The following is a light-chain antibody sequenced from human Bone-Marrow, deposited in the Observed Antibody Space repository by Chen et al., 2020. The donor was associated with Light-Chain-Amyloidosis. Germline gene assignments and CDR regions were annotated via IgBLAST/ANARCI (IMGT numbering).Light chain of an antibody. V-gene: IGLV3-21*02. CDR3: QVWDRSSDRPV. CDR1: NFGSTS. J-gene: IGLJ3*02. CDR2: DDS. Sequence: SYVLTQPSSVAVAPGQTATIACRGNNFGSTSVHWYQQTPGQAPLLVVYDDSDRPSGIPERLSGSNSGNTATLTISRVEAGDEADYYCQVWDRSSDRPVFGGGTKLTVL.